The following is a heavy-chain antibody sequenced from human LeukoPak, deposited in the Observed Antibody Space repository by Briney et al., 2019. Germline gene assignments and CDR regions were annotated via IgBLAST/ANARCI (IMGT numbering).Heavy chain of an antibody. CDR1: GFTFSSYA. D-gene: IGHD4-17*01. J-gene: IGHJ4*02. CDR3: AREASMTTVTIDY. Sequence: GGSLRLSCAASGFTFSSYAMSWVRQAPGKGLEWVANIKQDGSEKYYVDSVKGRFTISRDNAKNSLYLQMNSLRAEDTAVYYCAREASMTTVTIDYWGQGTLVTVSS. CDR2: IKQDGSEK. V-gene: IGHV3-7*01.